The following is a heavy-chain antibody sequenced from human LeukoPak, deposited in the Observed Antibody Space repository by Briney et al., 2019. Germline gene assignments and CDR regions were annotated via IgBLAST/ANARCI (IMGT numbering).Heavy chain of an antibody. CDR2: ISSSSSYI. J-gene: IGHJ3*02. D-gene: IGHD3-3*01. CDR1: GFTFSSYS. V-gene: IGHV3-21*04. CDR3: ARDEGFTIAFPDAFDI. Sequence: GGSLRLSCAASGFTFSSYSMNWVRQAPGKGLEWVSSISSSSSYIYYADSVKGRFTISRDNAKNSLYLQMNSLRAEDTAVYYCARDEGFTIAFPDAFDIWGQGTMVTVSS.